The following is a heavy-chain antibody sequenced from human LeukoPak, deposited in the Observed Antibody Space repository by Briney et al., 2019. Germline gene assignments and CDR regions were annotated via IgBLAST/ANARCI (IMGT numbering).Heavy chain of an antibody. V-gene: IGHV3-21*01. CDR3: AREMEDNPGAFDI. Sequence: GGSLRLSCAASGFTFSSYSMNWVRQAPGKGLEWDSSINSSSSYIYYADSVKGRFTISRDNAKNSLYLQMNSLRAEDTAVYYCAREMEDNPGAFDIWGQGTMVTVSS. J-gene: IGHJ3*02. D-gene: IGHD1-1*01. CDR1: GFTFSSYS. CDR2: INSSSSYI.